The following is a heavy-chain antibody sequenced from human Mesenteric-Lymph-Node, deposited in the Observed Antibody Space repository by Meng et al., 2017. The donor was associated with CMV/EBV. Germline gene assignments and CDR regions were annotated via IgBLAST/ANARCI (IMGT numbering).Heavy chain of an antibody. Sequence: SETLSLTCTVSGGSISSSSYYWGWIRQAPGKGLEWIGSIYYSGSTYHNPSLKSRATISGDMSKNQLSLKLSSVTAADTAVYYCARLYCSGGSCYDYYYYGMDVWGQGTTVTVSS. V-gene: IGHV4-39*07. CDR2: IYYSGST. J-gene: IGHJ6*02. CDR1: GGSISSSSYY. D-gene: IGHD2-15*01. CDR3: ARLYCSGGSCYDYYYYGMDV.